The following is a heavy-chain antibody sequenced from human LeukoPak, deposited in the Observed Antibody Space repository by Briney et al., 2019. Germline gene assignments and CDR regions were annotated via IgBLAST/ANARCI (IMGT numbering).Heavy chain of an antibody. V-gene: IGHV3-30*04. Sequence: GRSLRLSCAASGFTFSSYAMHWVRQAPGKGLEWVAVISYDGSNKYYADSVKGRFTISRDNSKNTLYLQMNSPRAEDTAVYYCARDLGATVAGAGFDYWGQGTLVTVSS. CDR1: GFTFSSYA. CDR2: ISYDGSNK. CDR3: ARDLGATVAGAGFDY. J-gene: IGHJ4*02. D-gene: IGHD1-26*01.